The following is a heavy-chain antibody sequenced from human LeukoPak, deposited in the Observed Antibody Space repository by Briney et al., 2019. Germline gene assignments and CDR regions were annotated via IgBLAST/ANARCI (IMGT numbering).Heavy chain of an antibody. CDR2: IKQDGSEK. CDR1: GFTFSSYW. D-gene: IGHD2-8*01. V-gene: IGHV3-7*01. CDR3: ARDCPNGVCYTRYFDY. Sequence: GGSLRLSCAASGFTFSSYWMSWVRQAPGKGLEWVANIKQDGSEKYYVDSVKGRFTISRDNAKNSLYLQMNSLGAEDTAVYYCARDCPNGVCYTRYFDYWGQGTLVTVSS. J-gene: IGHJ4*02.